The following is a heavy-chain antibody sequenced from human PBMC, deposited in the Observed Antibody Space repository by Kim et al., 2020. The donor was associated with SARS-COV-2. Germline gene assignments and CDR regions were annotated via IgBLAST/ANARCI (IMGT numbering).Heavy chain of an antibody. CDR2: ISYDGSNK. D-gene: IGHD3-10*01. Sequence: GGSLRLSCAASGFTFSSYGMHWVRQAPGKGLEWVAVISYDGSNKYYADSVKGRFTISRDNSKNTLYLQMNSLRAEDTAVYYCVKLTRFRGVSSSDYWGQGTLVTVSS. J-gene: IGHJ4*02. CDR3: VKLTRFRGVSSSDY. V-gene: IGHV3-30*18. CDR1: GFTFSSYG.